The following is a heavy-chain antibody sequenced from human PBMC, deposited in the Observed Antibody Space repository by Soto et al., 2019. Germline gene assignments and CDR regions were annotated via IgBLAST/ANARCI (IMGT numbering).Heavy chain of an antibody. V-gene: IGHV1-69*13. J-gene: IGHJ3*02. Sequence: ASVKVSCKASGGTFSSYSISWVLQAPGQGLEWMGGIIPTFGTANYAQKFQGRVTITADESTSTAYMELSSLRSEDTAVYYCARGIGDSYAFDIWGQGTMVTVSS. CDR2: IIPTFGTA. D-gene: IGHD2-15*01. CDR1: GGTFSSYS. CDR3: ARGIGDSYAFDI.